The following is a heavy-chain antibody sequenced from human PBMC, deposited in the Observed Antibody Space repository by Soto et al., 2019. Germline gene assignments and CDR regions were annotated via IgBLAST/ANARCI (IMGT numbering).Heavy chain of an antibody. CDR2: IYYSGST. CDR3: ARVPYDFWSGPPHYYYMDV. V-gene: IGHV4-59*01. D-gene: IGHD3-3*01. Sequence: SETLSLTCTFSGGSISSYYWSLIRQPPGKGLEWIGYIYYSGSTNYNPSLKSRVTISVDTSKNQFSLKLSSVTAADTAVYYCARVPYDFWSGPPHYYYMDVWGKGTTVT. CDR1: GGSISSYY. J-gene: IGHJ6*03.